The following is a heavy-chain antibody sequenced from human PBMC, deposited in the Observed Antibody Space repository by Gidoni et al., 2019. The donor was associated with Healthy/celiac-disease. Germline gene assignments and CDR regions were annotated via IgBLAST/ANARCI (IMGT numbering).Heavy chain of an antibody. CDR1: GGSISSGRDY. CDR3: ASSYYDFWRDDYYYGMDV. D-gene: IGHD3-3*01. J-gene: IGHJ6*02. CDR2: IYYSGST. Sequence: QVQLQESGPGRVKPSQTLCRTCTVSGGSISSGRDYWSWIRQHPGKGREWIGSIYYSGSTYYNPSLKGRVTISVDTSKTQFSLKLSSVTAADTAVYYCASSYYDFWRDDYYYGMDVWGQGTTVTVSS. V-gene: IGHV4-31*03.